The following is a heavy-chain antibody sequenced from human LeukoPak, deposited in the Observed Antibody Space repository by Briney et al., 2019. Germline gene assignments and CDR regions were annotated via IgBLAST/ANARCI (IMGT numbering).Heavy chain of an antibody. CDR3: ARHARGKGLAARARPLEY. CDR2: ISYSGRT. D-gene: IGHD6-6*01. CDR1: GGSINSYY. Sequence: PSETLSLTCTVSGGSINSYYWSWIRQPPGKGLEWIGYISYSGRTNYNPSLKSRVTISVDTSKNQFSLKLRSVTAADTAVYYCARHARGKGLAARARPLEYWGQGTLVTVSS. J-gene: IGHJ4*02. V-gene: IGHV4-59*08.